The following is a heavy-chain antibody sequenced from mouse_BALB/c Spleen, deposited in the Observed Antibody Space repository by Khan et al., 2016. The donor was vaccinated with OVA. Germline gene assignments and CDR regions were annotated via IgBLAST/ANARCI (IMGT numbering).Heavy chain of an antibody. Sequence: EVQLVESGPGLVKPSQSLSLTCTVTGYSITSGYAWNWIRQFPGNKLEWMGYISYSGGTSYNPSLKSRISITRDTSKNQFFLQLNSVTTEDTATYYSARGNYYGYYFDYWGQGTPLTVSS. J-gene: IGHJ2*01. CDR3: ARGNYYGYYFDY. D-gene: IGHD1-1*01. CDR1: GYSITSGYA. V-gene: IGHV3-2*02. CDR2: ISYSGGT.